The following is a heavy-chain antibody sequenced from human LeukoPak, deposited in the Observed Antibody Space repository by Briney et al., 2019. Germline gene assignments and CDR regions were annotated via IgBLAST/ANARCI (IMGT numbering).Heavy chain of an antibody. CDR1: GGSFSGYY. D-gene: IGHD2-21*01. J-gene: IGHJ6*02. V-gene: IGHV4-34*01. Sequence: PSETLSLTCAVYGGSFSGYYWSWTRQSPGKGLEWIGEINHSGSTNYNPSLKSRVTISVDTSKNQFSLKLSSVTAADTAVYYCARVSQAEIPYGMDVWGQGTTVTVSS. CDR2: INHSGST. CDR3: ARVSQAEIPYGMDV.